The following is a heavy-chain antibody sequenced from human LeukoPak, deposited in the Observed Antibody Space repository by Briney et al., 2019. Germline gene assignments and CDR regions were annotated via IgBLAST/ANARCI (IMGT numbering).Heavy chain of an antibody. D-gene: IGHD1-26*01. CDR1: GFTFSSYG. J-gene: IGHJ4*02. Sequence: PGGSLRLSCAASGFTFSSYGMSWVRQAPGKGLEWVSTISGGGGSTYYADSVKGRFTISRDNSKNTLYLQVNSLRAEDTAVYYCAKGGKWDVTPFDYWGQGTLVTVSS. CDR3: AKGGKWDVTPFDY. V-gene: IGHV3-23*01. CDR2: ISGGGGST.